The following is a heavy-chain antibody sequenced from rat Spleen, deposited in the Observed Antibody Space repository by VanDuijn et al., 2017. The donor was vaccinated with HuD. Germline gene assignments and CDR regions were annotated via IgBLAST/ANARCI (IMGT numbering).Heavy chain of an antibody. Sequence: QVQLKESGPGLVKPSLTLSLTCTVSGFSLSNYGVFWVRQPPGKGLDWMGVIWGTGETQYNSALKSRLSIGRDTSKSQVFLKMNNLQTEDTAMYFCARGYPNWYFDFWGPGTMVTVSS. D-gene: IGHD1-11*01. CDR3: ARGYPNWYFDF. V-gene: IGHV2S61*01. J-gene: IGHJ1*01. CDR1: GFSLSNYG. CDR2: IWGTGET.